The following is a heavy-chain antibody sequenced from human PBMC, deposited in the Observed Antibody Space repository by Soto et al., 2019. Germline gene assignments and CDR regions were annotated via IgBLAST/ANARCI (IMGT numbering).Heavy chain of an antibody. D-gene: IGHD3-10*01. CDR3: AREGYYSGSGTYSPPRYYGMDV. Sequence: ASVKVSCKASGYIFVNNGIAWVRQAPGQGLEWMGWISPYSGNTHYASKVQGRLTMTTDTSTRTAYMELRGLRSDDTAVYFCAREGYYSGSGTYSPPRYYGMDVWGQGTTVTVSS. V-gene: IGHV1-18*01. CDR2: ISPYSGNT. CDR1: GYIFVNNG. J-gene: IGHJ6*02.